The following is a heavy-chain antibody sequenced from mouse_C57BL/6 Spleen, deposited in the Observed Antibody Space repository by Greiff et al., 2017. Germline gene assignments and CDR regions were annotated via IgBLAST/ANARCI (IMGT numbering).Heavy chain of an antibody. CDR3: ARMGDSFDY. J-gene: IGHJ2*01. V-gene: IGHV1-55*01. Sequence: QVQLQQPGAELVKPGASVKMSCKASGYTFTSYWITWVKQRPVQGLEWIGDIYPGSGSTNYNEKFKSKATLTVDTSSSTAYMQLSSLSSEDSAVYYCARMGDSFDYCGQGTTLTVSS. CDR1: GYTFTSYW. D-gene: IGHD3-3*01. CDR2: IYPGSGST.